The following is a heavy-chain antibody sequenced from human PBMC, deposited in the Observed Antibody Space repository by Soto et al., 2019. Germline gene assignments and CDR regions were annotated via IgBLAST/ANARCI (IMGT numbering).Heavy chain of an antibody. J-gene: IGHJ6*02. CDR1: GGPFSSYA. V-gene: IGHV1-69*01. CDR3: ARSQGSSTSLEIYYYYYYGMDV. CDR2: IIPISGTA. D-gene: IGHD2-2*01. Sequence: QVQLVQSGAEVKKPGSSVKVSCTASGGPFSSYAISWVRQAPGQGLEWRGGIIPISGTANYAQKVQGRVTITADESTSTAYMELSSLRSEDTAVYYCARSQGSSTSLEIYYYYYYGMDVWGQGTTVTVSS.